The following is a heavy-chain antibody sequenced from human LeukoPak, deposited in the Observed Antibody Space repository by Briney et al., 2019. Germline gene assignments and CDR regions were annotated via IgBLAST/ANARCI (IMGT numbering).Heavy chain of an antibody. CDR2: TMPSLGIA. Sequence: GASVKVSCKASGGTFSSYAISWVRQAPGQGLEWMGRTMPSLGIANSAQKFQGRVTITADKSTSTAHMELSSLRSEDTAVYYCARDTYYFDSSGYYSPWYFDYWGQGTLVTVSS. V-gene: IGHV1-69*04. J-gene: IGHJ4*02. CDR1: GGTFSSYA. D-gene: IGHD3-22*01. CDR3: ARDTYYFDSSGYYSPWYFDY.